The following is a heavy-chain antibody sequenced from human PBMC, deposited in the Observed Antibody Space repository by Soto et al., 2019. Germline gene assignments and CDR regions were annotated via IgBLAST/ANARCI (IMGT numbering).Heavy chain of an antibody. J-gene: IGHJ4*02. D-gene: IGHD6-13*01. V-gene: IGHV3-23*01. Sequence: GGSLRLSCAASGFTFSSYAMSWVRQPRGKGLEWVSAISGSGGSTYYADSVKGRFTISRDNSKNTLYLQMNSLRAEDTAVYYCAKHERSPSDYWGQGSLVTVSS. CDR2: ISGSGGST. CDR3: AKHERSPSDY. CDR1: GFTFSSYA.